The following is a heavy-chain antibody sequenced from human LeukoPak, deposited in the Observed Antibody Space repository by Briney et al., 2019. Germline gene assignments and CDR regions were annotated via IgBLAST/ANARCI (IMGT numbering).Heavy chain of an antibody. CDR1: GFTLSTNA. Sequence: PGGSLRLSCLTSGFTLSTNAMSWVRQAPGKGLEWISGISGSGASTYYADSVKGRFTISRDDSRNTLYLQMNSLRDEDTAVYYCARRVVGAMPFDYWGQGTPVTVSS. J-gene: IGHJ4*02. D-gene: IGHD2-15*01. CDR3: ARRVVGAMPFDY. CDR2: ISGSGAST. V-gene: IGHV3-23*01.